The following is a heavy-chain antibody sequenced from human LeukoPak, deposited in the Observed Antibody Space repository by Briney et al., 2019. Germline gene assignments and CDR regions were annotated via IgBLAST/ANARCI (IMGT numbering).Heavy chain of an antibody. CDR3: ARLPLAVAGMSGGWFDP. J-gene: IGHJ5*02. Sequence: SETLSLTCTVSGGPISIYYWSWIRQPPGKGLEWIGYIYYSGSTNYNPSLKSRVTISVDTSKNQFSLKLSSVTAADTAVYYCARLPLAVAGMSGGWFDPWGQGTLVTVSS. V-gene: IGHV4-59*01. D-gene: IGHD6-19*01. CDR1: GGPISIYY. CDR2: IYYSGST.